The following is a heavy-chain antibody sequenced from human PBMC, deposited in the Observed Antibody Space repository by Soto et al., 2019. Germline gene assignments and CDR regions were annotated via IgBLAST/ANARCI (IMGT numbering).Heavy chain of an antibody. CDR1: GGSSSSGDYY. D-gene: IGHD6-13*01. V-gene: IGHV4-30-4*08. CDR3: ARERPDGSRLDP. J-gene: IGHJ5*02. CDR2: IYYSGST. Sequence: SETLSLTCTVSGGSSSSGDYYWSWIRQPPGKGLEWIGYIYYSGSTYYNPSLKSRVTISVDTSKNQFSLKLSSVTAADTAVYYCARERPDGSRLDPWGQGTLVTVSS.